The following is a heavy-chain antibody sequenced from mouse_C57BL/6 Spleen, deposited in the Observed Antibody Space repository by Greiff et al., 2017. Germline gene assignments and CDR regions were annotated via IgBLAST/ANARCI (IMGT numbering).Heavy chain of an antibody. D-gene: IGHD2-4*01. CDR1: GYAFSSSW. CDR3: ARMGIYYDYDWFAY. Sequence: QVQLQQSGPELVKPGASVKISCKASGYAFSSSWMNWVKQRPGKGLEWIGRIYPGDGDTNYNGKFKGKATLTADKSSSTAYMQLSSLTSEDSAVXFCARMGIYYDYDWFAYWGQGTLVTVSA. V-gene: IGHV1-82*01. J-gene: IGHJ3*01. CDR2: IYPGDGDT.